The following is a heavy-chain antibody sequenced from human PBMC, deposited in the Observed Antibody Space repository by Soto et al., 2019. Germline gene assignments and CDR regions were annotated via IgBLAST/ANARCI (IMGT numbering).Heavy chain of an antibody. D-gene: IGHD6-13*01. Sequence: EVQLLESGGGLVQPGGSLRLSCAASEFTFSSYAMSWVRQAPGKGLEWVSAISGSGGTTYYADSAKGRFTISRDNSRNTLHLQMNSLRVEDTAVYYYAKTLLSTSWYGLHDYVSQGTLVTDSS. CDR2: ISGSGGTT. J-gene: IGHJ4*02. V-gene: IGHV3-23*01. CDR3: AKTLLSTSWYGLHDY. CDR1: EFTFSSYA.